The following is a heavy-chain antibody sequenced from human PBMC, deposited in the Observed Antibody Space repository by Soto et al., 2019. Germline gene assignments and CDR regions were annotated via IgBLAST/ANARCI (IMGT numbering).Heavy chain of an antibody. CDR2: IYHSGST. V-gene: IGHV4-38-2*02. Sequence: SETLSLTCAVSGYSISSGYYWGWIRQPPGKGLEWIGSIYHSGSTYYNPSLKSRVTISVDTSKNQFSLKLSSVTAADTAVYYCAGDRNFNVNIVATITNWFDPWGQGTLVTVST. D-gene: IGHD5-12*01. CDR1: GYSISSGYY. J-gene: IGHJ5*02. CDR3: AGDRNFNVNIVATITNWFDP.